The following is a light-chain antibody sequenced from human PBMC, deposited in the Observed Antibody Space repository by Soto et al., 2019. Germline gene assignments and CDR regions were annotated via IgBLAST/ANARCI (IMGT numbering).Light chain of an antibody. CDR2: GAS. Sequence: EIVMTQSPDTLSVSPGERATLSCRASQTVLSNFAWFQQRPGQAPRLLIYGASTRATGVPARFSGGGSGTEFTLTISSLQAEDFAVYYCQHYHNWPYTFGQGTKLEIK. CDR1: QTVLSN. V-gene: IGKV3-15*01. CDR3: QHYHNWPYT. J-gene: IGKJ2*01.